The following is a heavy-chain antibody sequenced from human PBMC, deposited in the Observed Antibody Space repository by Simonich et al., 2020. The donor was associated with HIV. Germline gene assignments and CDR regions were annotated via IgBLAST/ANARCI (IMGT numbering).Heavy chain of an antibody. CDR3: AGLRAYSNYFYYYGMDV. CDR1: GGSFSGYY. J-gene: IGHJ6*02. Sequence: QVQLQQWGAGLLKPSETLSLTCAVYGGSFSGYYWTWIRQPPGKGLGWIGEINHSADTNYNPSLKSRGTISVDTSKNQFSLKLSSVTAADTAVYYCAGLRAYSNYFYYYGMDVWGQGTTVTVSS. D-gene: IGHD4-4*01. V-gene: IGHV4-34*01. CDR2: INHSADT.